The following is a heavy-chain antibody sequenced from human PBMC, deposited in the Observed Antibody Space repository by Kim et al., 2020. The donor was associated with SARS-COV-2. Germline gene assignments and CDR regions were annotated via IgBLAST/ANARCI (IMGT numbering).Heavy chain of an antibody. V-gene: IGHV3-30*01. D-gene: IGHD5-18*01. Sequence: SVKGRFTISRDNSKNTLYLQMNSLRAEDTAVYYCARDTDTAMVGSSGYGYWGQGTLVTVSS. CDR3: ARDTDTAMVGSSGYGY. J-gene: IGHJ4*02.